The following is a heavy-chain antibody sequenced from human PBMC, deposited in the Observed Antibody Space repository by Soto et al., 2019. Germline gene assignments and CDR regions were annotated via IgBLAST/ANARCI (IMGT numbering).Heavy chain of an antibody. J-gene: IGHJ5*02. V-gene: IGHV3-7*01. CDR3: VKGVGFLGP. CDR2: INEHRSEK. CDR1: GFTFSNNW. Sequence: GGSLRLSCAASGFTFSNNWMTWVRRAPGKGLQWVANINEHRSEKQYVDSVKGRFTISRDNAKNSLYLQMNGLRAEDTAVYHCVKGVGFLGPWGQGTLVTVSS. D-gene: IGHD1-26*01.